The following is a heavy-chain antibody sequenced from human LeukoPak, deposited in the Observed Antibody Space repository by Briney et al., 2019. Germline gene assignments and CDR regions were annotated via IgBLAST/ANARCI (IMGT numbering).Heavy chain of an antibody. V-gene: IGHV3-23*01. CDR3: AKMPVSYSSGWSNFDY. CDR2: ISGSGGST. CDR1: GFTFSSYA. J-gene: IGHJ4*02. Sequence: GGSLRLSCAASGFTFSSYAMSWVRQAPGKGLEWVSAISGSGGSTYYADSVKGRFTISRDNSKNTLYLQMNSLRAEDTAVYYCAKMPVSYSSGWSNFDYWGQGTLVTASS. D-gene: IGHD6-19*01.